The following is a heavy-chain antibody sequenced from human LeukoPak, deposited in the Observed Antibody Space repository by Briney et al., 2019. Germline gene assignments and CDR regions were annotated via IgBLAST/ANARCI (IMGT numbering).Heavy chain of an antibody. CDR3: ARDFVTGTPSY. CDR2: IGSISNYI. J-gene: IGHJ4*02. D-gene: IGHD1-20*01. Sequence: GGSLRLSCAASGFTFSSYSMNWVRQAPGKGLEWVSSIGSISNYIYYADSVKGRFTISRDDAKNSLYLQMNSLRAEDTAVYYCARDFVTGTPSYWGQGTLVTVSS. CDR1: GFTFSSYS. V-gene: IGHV3-21*01.